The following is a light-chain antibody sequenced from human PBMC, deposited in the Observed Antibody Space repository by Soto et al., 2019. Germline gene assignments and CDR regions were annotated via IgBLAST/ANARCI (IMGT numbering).Light chain of an antibody. Sequence: EIVLTQFPATLSLSPGDGATLSCRASQSVSRYLAWYQQKRGQAPRLLIYDSSNRATGIPARFSGSGSGTDFSLIISSLEPEDFAVYYCQQRSVWPLTFGGGTKVEIK. V-gene: IGKV3-11*01. J-gene: IGKJ4*01. CDR2: DSS. CDR3: QQRSVWPLT. CDR1: QSVSRY.